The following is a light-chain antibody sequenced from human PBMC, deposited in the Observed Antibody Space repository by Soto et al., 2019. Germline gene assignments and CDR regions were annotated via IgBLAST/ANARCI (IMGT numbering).Light chain of an antibody. CDR1: QSVRSSY. Sequence: EIVLTQSPGTLSLSPGERATLSCRASQSVRSSYFAWYQQKPGQAPRLLIFGASTRAPGIPDRFSGSGSGTDFTLTISSLQSEDFAVYYCQQHSTWWTFGLGTKVDIK. J-gene: IGKJ1*01. CDR2: GAS. V-gene: IGKV3-20*01. CDR3: QQHSTWWT.